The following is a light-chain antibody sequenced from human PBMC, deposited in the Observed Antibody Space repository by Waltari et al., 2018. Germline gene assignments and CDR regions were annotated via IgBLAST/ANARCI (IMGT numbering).Light chain of an antibody. CDR3: SSYTSSSTFWV. J-gene: IGLJ1*01. CDR1: SSDVRGSNY. Sequence: QSALTPPASVSGSPGQSIPISCTGTSSDVRGSNYVSWYQQHPGKAPKLMIYDVSNRPSGVSNRFSGSKSGNTASLTISGLQAEDEADYYCSSYTSSSTFWVFGTGTKVTVL. V-gene: IGLV2-14*03. CDR2: DVS.